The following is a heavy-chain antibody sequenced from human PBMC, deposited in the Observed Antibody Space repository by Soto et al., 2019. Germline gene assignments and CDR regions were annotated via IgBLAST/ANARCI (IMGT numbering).Heavy chain of an antibody. V-gene: IGHV3-48*02. CDR1: GFTFSSYS. CDR3: ARSAEYDSSGYYYLNWFYP. D-gene: IGHD3-22*01. Sequence: GGTLRLSSAASGFTFSSYSMNWVRQAPGQGLEWVSYISTSSTIYYADSVKGRFTISRDNAKNSLYLQMNSLRDEDTAVYYCARSAEYDSSGYYYLNWFYPWGQGTLVTVSS. CDR2: ISTSSTI. J-gene: IGHJ5*02.